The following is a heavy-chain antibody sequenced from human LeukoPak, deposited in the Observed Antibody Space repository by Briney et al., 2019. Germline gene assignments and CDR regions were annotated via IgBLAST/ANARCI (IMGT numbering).Heavy chain of an antibody. J-gene: IGHJ3*02. CDR3: ARAKYYDTSGHFIREAFDI. Sequence: GGSLRLSCAASGFTFSSYGMHWVRQAPGKGLEWVAFIRYDGSNKYYADSVKGRFTISRDNSKNTLYLQMNSLRAEDTAVYYCARAKYYDTSGHFIREAFDIWGQGTMVTVSS. V-gene: IGHV3-30*02. CDR1: GFTFSSYG. CDR2: IRYDGSNK. D-gene: IGHD3-22*01.